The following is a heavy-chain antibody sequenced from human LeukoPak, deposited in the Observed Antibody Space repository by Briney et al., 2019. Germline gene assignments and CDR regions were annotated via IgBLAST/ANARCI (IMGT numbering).Heavy chain of an antibody. J-gene: IGHJ5*02. CDR3: ARMMEDIVVVPAPNWFDP. CDR2: IFSNDEK. Sequence: EHSPTLVNPTGTLTLTCTDSGFSLSNARMGVSWIRQPPGKALEWFAHIFSNDEKSYSTSLKSRLTISKDTSKSQVVLTMTNMDPVDTATYYCARMMEDIVVVPAPNWFDPWGQGTLVTVSS. V-gene: IGHV2-26*01. D-gene: IGHD2-2*01. CDR1: GFSLSNARMG.